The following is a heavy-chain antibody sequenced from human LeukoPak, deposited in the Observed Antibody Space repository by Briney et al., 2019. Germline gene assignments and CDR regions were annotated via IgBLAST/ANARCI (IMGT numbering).Heavy chain of an antibody. CDR2: IYSGGST. J-gene: IGHJ4*02. D-gene: IGHD3-10*01. CDR1: GFTVSSNY. V-gene: IGHV3-66*01. Sequence: GRSLRLSCAASGFTVSSNYMSWVRQAPGKGLEWVSVIYSGGSTYYADSVKGRFTISRDNSKNTLYLQMNSLRAEDTAVYYCARGGYYYGSGSWGYFDYWGQGTLVTVSS. CDR3: ARGGYYYGSGSWGYFDY.